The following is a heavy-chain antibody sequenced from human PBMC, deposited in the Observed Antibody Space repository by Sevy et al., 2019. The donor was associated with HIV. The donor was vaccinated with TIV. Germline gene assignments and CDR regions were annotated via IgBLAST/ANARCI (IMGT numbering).Heavy chain of an antibody. CDR3: ARVGYCRGGTCFSGFYYAMDV. V-gene: IGHV3-53*01. CDR1: GFTLTNEF. D-gene: IGHD2-15*01. J-gene: IGHJ6*02. Sequence: GGSLRLSCAVSGFTLTNEFFSWVRQAPGKGLEWVAVVYSGGATYHADSVKGGFTISRDKSKSTLYLLMKSLRAEETAVYYCARVGYCRGGTCFSGFYYAMDVWGQGTTVTVSS. CDR2: VYSGGAT.